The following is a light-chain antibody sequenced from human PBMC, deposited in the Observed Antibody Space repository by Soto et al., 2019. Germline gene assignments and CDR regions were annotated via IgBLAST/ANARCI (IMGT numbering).Light chain of an antibody. CDR1: QSVAHC. CDR2: ATS. CDR3: QQNYSPPPIT. V-gene: IGKV1-39*01. J-gene: IGKJ5*01. Sequence: DIQMTPSPSSLSASVGARVTIPCRASQSVAHCLNWYQQKPGKAPKLLIYATSSLHSGVPSRFSGSGCGTDFTLTISSLQTEDFATYYCQQNYSPPPITCGQGTRLEIK.